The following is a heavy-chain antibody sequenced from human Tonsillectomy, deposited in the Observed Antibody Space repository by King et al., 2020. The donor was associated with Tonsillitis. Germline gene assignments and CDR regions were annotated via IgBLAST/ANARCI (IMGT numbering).Heavy chain of an antibody. V-gene: IGHV3-73*02. CDR1: GFTFSGSA. CDR3: TGQLVGPAPAYYYCGRDV. CDR2: IRSKANSYAT. Sequence: VQLVESGGGLVQPGGSLKLSCAASGFTFSGSAMHWVRQASGKGLEWVGRIRSKANSYATAYAASVKGRFTISRDDSKNTAYLQMNSLKTEDTAVYYCTGQLVGPAPAYYYCGRDVWGRGTPVTVS. D-gene: IGHD2-21*02. J-gene: IGHJ6*02.